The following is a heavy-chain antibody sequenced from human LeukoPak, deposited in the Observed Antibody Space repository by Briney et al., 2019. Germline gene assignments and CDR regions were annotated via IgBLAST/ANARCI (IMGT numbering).Heavy chain of an antibody. CDR2: IYTSGST. V-gene: IGHV4-4*07. D-gene: IGHD2-21*02. CDR3: SRERYVYCGGDCYYFDY. CDR1: GVSFTSYY. Sequence: SETLSLTCTVSGVSFTSYYWSWIRQPAGKGLEWNGRIYTSGSTNYNPSLKSRVTMSVDTSKNQFSLKLSSVTAADTAVYYCSRERYVYCGGDCYYFDYWGQGTLITVSS. J-gene: IGHJ4*02.